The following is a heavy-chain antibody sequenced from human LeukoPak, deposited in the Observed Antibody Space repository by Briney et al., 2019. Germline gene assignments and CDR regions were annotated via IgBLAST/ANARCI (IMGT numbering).Heavy chain of an antibody. Sequence: GASVKVSCKASGYTFTSYDINWVRQATGQGLEWMGWMNPNSGNTGYAQKFQGRVTMTRNTSISTAYMELSSLRSEDTAVYYCARGPITIFGVVIINHFDYWGQGTLVTVSS. J-gene: IGHJ4*02. D-gene: IGHD3-3*01. CDR3: ARGPITIFGVVIINHFDY. CDR1: GYTFTSYD. CDR2: MNPNSGNT. V-gene: IGHV1-8*01.